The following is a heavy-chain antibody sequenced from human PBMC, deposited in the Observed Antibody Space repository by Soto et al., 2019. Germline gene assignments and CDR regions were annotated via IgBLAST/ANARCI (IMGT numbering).Heavy chain of an antibody. J-gene: IGHJ4*02. Sequence: QITLKESGPTLVKPTQTLTLTCTFSGFSLNTRGVGVGWIRQPPGKALEWLALISWDGEKRYSPSLKSRLTITKDTSEHQVVLKLTNMDPVDSAPYYCALRRGDLLTGHYSFAYWGQGTLVTVSS. D-gene: IGHD3-9*01. CDR3: ALRRGDLLTGHYSFAY. V-gene: IGHV2-5*02. CDR2: ISWDGEK. CDR1: GFSLNTRGVG.